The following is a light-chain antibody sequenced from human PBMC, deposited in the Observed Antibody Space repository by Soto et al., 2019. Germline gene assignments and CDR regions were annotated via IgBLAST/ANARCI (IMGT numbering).Light chain of an antibody. CDR1: QSISSW. CDR2: EGS. Sequence: DIQMTQSPSTLSASVGDRVTITCRANQSISSWLAWYQQKPGKAPKLLISEGSSLQSGVPSRFGGSGSGTEFTLTISSLQPDDLATYYCQQDNSSPLTCGGGTKVEIK. V-gene: IGKV1-5*01. CDR3: QQDNSSPLT. J-gene: IGKJ4*01.